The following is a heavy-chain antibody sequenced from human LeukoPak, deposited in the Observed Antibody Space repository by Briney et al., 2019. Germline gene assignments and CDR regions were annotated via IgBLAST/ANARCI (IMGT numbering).Heavy chain of an antibody. CDR3: ASTILTGAL. D-gene: IGHD2-2*02. J-gene: IGHJ4*02. CDR1: GLTFSDYY. V-gene: IGHV3-11*04. CDR2: ISPSGSSI. Sequence: GGSLRLSCAVSGLTFSDYYMSWTRQAPGKGPELVSYISPSGSSIFYVDSVKGRFTISRDNAKNSLYLQMNGLRAEDTAVYYCASTILTGALWGQGTLVTVSS.